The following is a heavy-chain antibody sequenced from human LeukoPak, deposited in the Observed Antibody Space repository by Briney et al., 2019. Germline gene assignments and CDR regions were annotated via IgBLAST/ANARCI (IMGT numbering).Heavy chain of an antibody. CDR3: TRGLTIFGVVNDAFDI. Sequence: GGSLRLSCAASGFTFSSYWMHWVRQAPGKGLVWVSLINSDGSSTIYADSVKGRFTISRDNVKNTLYLQMNSLRAEDTAVYYCTRGLTIFGVVNDAFDIWGQGTMVTVSS. CDR1: GFTFSSYW. V-gene: IGHV3-74*01. CDR2: INSDGSST. D-gene: IGHD3-3*01. J-gene: IGHJ3*02.